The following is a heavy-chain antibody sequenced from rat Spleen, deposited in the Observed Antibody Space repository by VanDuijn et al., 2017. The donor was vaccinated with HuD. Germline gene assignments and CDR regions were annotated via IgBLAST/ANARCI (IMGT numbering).Heavy chain of an antibody. V-gene: IGHV5-22*01. D-gene: IGHD4-3*01. CDR1: GFTFSDYY. CDR3: TREGNSGYDY. Sequence: EVQLVESGGGLVQPGRSLKLSCAASGFTFSDYYMAWVRQAPKKGLEWVASISYEVSRTHYGDSVKGRLTISRDNAQNTLYLQMNSLRSEDTATYYCTREGNSGYDYWGQGVMVTVSS. CDR2: ISYEVSRT. J-gene: IGHJ2*01.